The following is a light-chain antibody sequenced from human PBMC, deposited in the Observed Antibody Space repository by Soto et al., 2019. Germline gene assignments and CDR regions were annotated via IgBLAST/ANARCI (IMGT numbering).Light chain of an antibody. Sequence: IQLTQSPSSLSASVVDRVTITCLASQGIRNDLGWYQQKPGKAPKLLIYAASSLQSGVPSRFSGSGSGTEFTLTISSLQPDDFATYYCQQYNSYSITFGQGTKVDI. CDR1: QGIRND. J-gene: IGKJ1*01. CDR2: AAS. V-gene: IGKV1-17*01. CDR3: QQYNSYSIT.